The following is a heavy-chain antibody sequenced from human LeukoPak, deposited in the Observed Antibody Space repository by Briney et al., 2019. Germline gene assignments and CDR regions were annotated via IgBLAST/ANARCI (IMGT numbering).Heavy chain of an antibody. CDR3: ASRSHRKAFDI. Sequence: SVKVSCKTSGATFVSFDINWVRQAPGQGLEWMGRIIPILGATNYAQKFQGTVTLTADTSTNTAYMELSNLRSEDTALYFCASRSHRKAFDIWGQGTMVTVSS. J-gene: IGHJ3*02. V-gene: IGHV1-69*04. CDR2: IIPILGAT. CDR1: GATFVSFD. D-gene: IGHD1-14*01.